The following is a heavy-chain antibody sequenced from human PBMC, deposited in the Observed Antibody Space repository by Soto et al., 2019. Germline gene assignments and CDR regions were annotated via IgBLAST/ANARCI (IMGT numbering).Heavy chain of an antibody. CDR1: GYTFTSYY. D-gene: IGHD6-19*01. J-gene: IGHJ4*02. V-gene: IGHV1-46*01. CDR2: INPSGGST. Sequence: GASVKVSCKASGYTFTSYYMHWVRQAPGQGLERMGIINPSGGSTSYAQKLQGRVTMTRDTYTSTVNMELRSLRSEDTAVYYCARDQVLWWLVDYWGQGTLVTVSS. CDR3: ARDQVLWWLVDY.